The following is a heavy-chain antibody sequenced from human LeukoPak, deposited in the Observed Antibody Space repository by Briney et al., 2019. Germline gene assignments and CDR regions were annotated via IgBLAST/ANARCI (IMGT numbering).Heavy chain of an antibody. V-gene: IGHV1-46*01. CDR1: GYTFTSYY. CDR3: ARTPWFGELLFYYFDH. J-gene: IGHJ4*02. D-gene: IGHD3-10*01. CDR2: INPSGGST. Sequence: GASVKVSCKASGYTFTSYYMHWVRQAPGQGLEWMGIINPSGGSTSYAQTFQGRVTMTRDTSTSTVYMEMSSLRSEDTAVYYCARTPWFGELLFYYFDHLGQGTLVNVS.